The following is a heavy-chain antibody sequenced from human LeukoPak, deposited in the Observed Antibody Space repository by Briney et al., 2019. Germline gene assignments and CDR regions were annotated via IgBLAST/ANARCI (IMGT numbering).Heavy chain of an antibody. D-gene: IGHD6-19*01. CDR3: AGSLRGGGWYMY. Sequence: GGSLRLSRAASGLTFSTYSMNWVRQAPGKGLEWVSSISSSSSSIYYSDSVKGRFTVSRDNAKNSLYLQMNSLRDEDTAVYYCAGSLRGGGWYMYWGQGTLVTVSS. CDR1: GLTFSTYS. CDR2: ISSSSSSI. J-gene: IGHJ4*02. V-gene: IGHV3-21*01.